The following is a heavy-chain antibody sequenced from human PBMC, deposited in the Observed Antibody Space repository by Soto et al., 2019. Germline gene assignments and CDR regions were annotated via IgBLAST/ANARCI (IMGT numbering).Heavy chain of an antibody. CDR2: SYYSEST. CDR3: ARTKCSGGSCYSWSLDY. Sequence: SETLSLTCTGSGGSITTGGYYWSWIRQLPGKGLEWIGHSYYSESTYYNPSLKSRVSISLDTSKNQFSLKLSFVTAADTAMYYCARTKCSGGSCYSWSLDYWGQGTPVTVSS. D-gene: IGHD2-15*01. CDR1: GGSITTGGYY. V-gene: IGHV4-31*03. J-gene: IGHJ4*02.